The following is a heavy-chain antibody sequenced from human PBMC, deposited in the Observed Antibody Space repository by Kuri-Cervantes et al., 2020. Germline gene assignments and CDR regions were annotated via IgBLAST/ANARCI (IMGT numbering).Heavy chain of an antibody. CDR3: ARDHSSGYTHDY. J-gene: IGHJ4*02. V-gene: IGHV3-30-3*01. Sequence: GESLKISCAASGFTFSSYAMHWVRQAPGKGLEWVAVISYGGSNKYYADSVKGRFTISRDNSKNTLYLQMNSLRAEDTAVYYCARDHSSGYTHDYWGQGTLVTVSS. D-gene: IGHD3-22*01. CDR1: GFTFSSYA. CDR2: ISYGGSNK.